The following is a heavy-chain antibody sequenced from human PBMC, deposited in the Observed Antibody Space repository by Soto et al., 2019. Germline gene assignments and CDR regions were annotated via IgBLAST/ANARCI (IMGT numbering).Heavy chain of an antibody. CDR2: INPSGGST. CDR1: GYIFTNHY. J-gene: IGHJ4*02. D-gene: IGHD3-22*01. CDR3: ARADYYDSSGFYYDC. Sequence: QVQLVQSXAEVKXXXASVKVSCKASGYIFTNHYIHWVRQAPGQGLEWMGIINPSGGSTNYLQKFQGRITMTRDTSTSTVYMELSSLRSEDTAVYFCARADYYDSSGFYYDCWGQGTLVTVSS. V-gene: IGHV1-46*01.